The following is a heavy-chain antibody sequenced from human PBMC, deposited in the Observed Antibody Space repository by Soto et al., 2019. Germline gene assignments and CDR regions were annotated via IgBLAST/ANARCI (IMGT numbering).Heavy chain of an antibody. Sequence: PGESLKISCKGSGYSFTSYWIGWVRQMPGKGLEWMGIIYPGDSDTRYSPSFQGQVTISVDKSISTAYLQWSILKASDTAMYYCARQIRYCSGGSCFVSGFNIWGQGTMVTVSS. CDR3: ARQIRYCSGGSCFVSGFNI. J-gene: IGHJ3*02. CDR2: IYPGDSDT. D-gene: IGHD2-15*01. V-gene: IGHV5-51*01. CDR1: GYSFTSYW.